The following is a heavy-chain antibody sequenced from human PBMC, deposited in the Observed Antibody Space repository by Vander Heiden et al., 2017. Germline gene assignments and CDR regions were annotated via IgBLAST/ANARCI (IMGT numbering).Heavy chain of an antibody. CDR2: IYYSGST. CDR3: ARGGAYYDILTGYYKGDAFDI. CDR1: GGSISSSSYY. V-gene: IGHV4-39*01. Sequence: QLQLQESGPGLVKPSETLSLTCTVSGGSISSSSYYWGWIRKPPGKGLEWIGSIYYSGSTYYNPSLKSRVTISVDTSKNQFSLKLSSVTAADTAVYYCARGGAYYDILTGYYKGDAFDIWGQGTMVTVSS. J-gene: IGHJ3*02. D-gene: IGHD3-9*01.